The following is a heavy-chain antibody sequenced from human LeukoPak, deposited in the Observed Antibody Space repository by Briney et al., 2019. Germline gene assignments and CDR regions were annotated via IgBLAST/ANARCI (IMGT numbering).Heavy chain of an antibody. V-gene: IGHV3-53*01. CDR2: IYSGGNT. CDR1: GFTVSSNY. D-gene: IGHD6-19*01. CDR3: AKDRRAVAECYYYYYGMDV. J-gene: IGHJ6*02. Sequence: PGGSLRLSCAASGFTVSSNYMNWLRQAPEKGLEWVSIIYSGGNTYYADSVKGRFTISRDNSKNTVYLQMNSLRAEDTAVYYCAKDRRAVAECYYYYYGMDVWGQGTTVTVSS.